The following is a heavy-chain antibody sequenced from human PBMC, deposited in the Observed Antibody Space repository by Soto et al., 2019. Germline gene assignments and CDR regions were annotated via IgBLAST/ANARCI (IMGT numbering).Heavy chain of an antibody. V-gene: IGHV1-2*02. CDR3: ARVNDFWSGYYHNWFDP. J-gene: IGHJ5*02. D-gene: IGHD3-3*01. Sequence: ASVKVSCKASGYTFTGYYMHWVRQAPGQGLEWMGWINPNSGGTNYAQKFQGRVTMTRDTSISTAYMELSRLRSDDTAVYYCARVNDFWSGYYHNWFDPWGQGTLVTVSS. CDR2: INPNSGGT. CDR1: GYTFTGYY.